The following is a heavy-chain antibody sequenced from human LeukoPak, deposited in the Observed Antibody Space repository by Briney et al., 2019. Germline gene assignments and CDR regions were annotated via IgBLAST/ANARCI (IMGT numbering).Heavy chain of an antibody. CDR1: GGSIRSHY. Sequence: SETLSLTCTVSGGSIRSHYWSWIRQPPGKGLEWIGYIYYSGSTNYNPSLKSRVTISVDTSKNQFSLKLSSVTAADKAVYYCARDRGDYDSSGYYGYFDYWGQGALVTVPS. CDR3: ARDRGDYDSSGYYGYFDY. CDR2: IYYSGST. D-gene: IGHD3-22*01. J-gene: IGHJ4*02. V-gene: IGHV4-59*11.